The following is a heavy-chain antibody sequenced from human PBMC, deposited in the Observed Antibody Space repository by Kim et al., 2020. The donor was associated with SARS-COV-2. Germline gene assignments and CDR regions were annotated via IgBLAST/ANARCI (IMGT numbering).Heavy chain of an antibody. D-gene: IGHD3-16*01. Sequence: HNGSTNYNPALKSRVTLLVDTSKSQFSLKLSSVTAADTAVYYCTRDQFGLWGQGTLVTVSS. V-gene: IGHV4-34*01. CDR2: HNGST. J-gene: IGHJ4*02. CDR3: TRDQFGL.